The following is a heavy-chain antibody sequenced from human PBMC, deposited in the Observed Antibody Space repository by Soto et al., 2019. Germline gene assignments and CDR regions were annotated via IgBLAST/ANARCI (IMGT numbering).Heavy chain of an antibody. Sequence: EVQLLESGGGLVQPGGSLRLFCAASGFTFSNYAMTWVRQAPGKGLEWVSTITSGGDTYFGDTVKGRFTISRAISKGTLYLQMDSLRGEDTAVYYCAKTDKFNSQSSGWANRFDSWGQGTLVTVSS. J-gene: IGHJ4*02. CDR2: ITSGGDT. V-gene: IGHV3-23*01. CDR1: GFTFSNYA. CDR3: AKTDKFNSQSSGWANRFDS. D-gene: IGHD6-19*01.